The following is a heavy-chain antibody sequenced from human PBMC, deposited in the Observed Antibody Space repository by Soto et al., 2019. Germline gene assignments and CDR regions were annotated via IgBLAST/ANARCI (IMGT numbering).Heavy chain of an antibody. CDR2: INHSGST. Sequence: SETLSLTCAVYGGSFGGYYWSWIRQPPGKGLEWIGEINHSGSTNYNPSLKSRVTISVDTSKNQFSLKLSSVTAADTAVYYCARGPTDTAMVFFDYWGQGTLVTVSS. V-gene: IGHV4-34*01. J-gene: IGHJ4*02. D-gene: IGHD5-18*01. CDR3: ARGPTDTAMVFFDY. CDR1: GGSFGGYY.